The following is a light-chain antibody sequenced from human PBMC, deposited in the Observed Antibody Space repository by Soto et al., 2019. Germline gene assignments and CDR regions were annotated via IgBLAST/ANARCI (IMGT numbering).Light chain of an antibody. V-gene: IGLV4-69*01. CDR2: VNSDGSH. CDR3: QTWGIGGDVV. CDR1: SGHSSDA. Sequence: QLVLTQPPSASASLGASVKFTCTLSSGHSSDAIAWHQQQPEKGPRYMMNVNSDGSHKKGDGIPDRFSGSISGAERYLTTSSLQSEDEADYYCQTWGIGGDVVFGGGTKLTDL. J-gene: IGLJ2*01.